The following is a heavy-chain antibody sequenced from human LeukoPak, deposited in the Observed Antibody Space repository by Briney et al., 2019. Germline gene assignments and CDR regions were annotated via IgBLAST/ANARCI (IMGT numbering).Heavy chain of an antibody. CDR3: ARHYYDSSGYYHYYYYYYMDV. D-gene: IGHD3-22*01. Sequence: PGGSLRLSCAASGFTFDDYGMSWVRQAPGKGLEWVSGINWNGGSTGYADSVKGRFTISRDNAKNSLYLQMNSLRDEDTALYYCARHYYDSSGYYHYYYYYYMDVWGKGTTVTVSS. V-gene: IGHV3-20*04. J-gene: IGHJ6*03. CDR2: INWNGGST. CDR1: GFTFDDYG.